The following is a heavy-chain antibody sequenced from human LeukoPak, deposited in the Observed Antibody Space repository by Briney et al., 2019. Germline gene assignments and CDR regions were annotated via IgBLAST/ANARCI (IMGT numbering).Heavy chain of an antibody. CDR2: IRYDGSNK. Sequence: QSGGSLRLSCAASGFTFSSYGMHWVRQAPGKGLEWVAFIRYDGSNKYYADSVKGRFTISRDNSKNTLYLQMNSLRAEDTAVYYCAKGRVTIFGVVIIKALHDAFDIWGQGTMVTVSS. J-gene: IGHJ3*02. V-gene: IGHV3-30*02. CDR3: AKGRVTIFGVVIIKALHDAFDI. CDR1: GFTFSSYG. D-gene: IGHD3-3*01.